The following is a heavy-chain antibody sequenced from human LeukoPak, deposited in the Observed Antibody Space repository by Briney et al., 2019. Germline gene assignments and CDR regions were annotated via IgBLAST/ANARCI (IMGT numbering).Heavy chain of an antibody. CDR2: ISGSGGST. CDR1: GFTFSSYG. V-gene: IGHV3-23*01. CDR3: ARSGGSYLGEYFQH. J-gene: IGHJ1*01. D-gene: IGHD1-26*01. Sequence: PGGSLRLSCAASGFTFSSYGMSWVRQAPGKGLEWVSAISGSGGSTYYADSVKGRFTISRDNAKNSLYLQMNSLRAEDTALYYCARSGGSYLGEYFQHWGQGTLVTVSS.